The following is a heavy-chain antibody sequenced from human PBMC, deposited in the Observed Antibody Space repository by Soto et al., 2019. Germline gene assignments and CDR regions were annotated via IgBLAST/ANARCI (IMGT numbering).Heavy chain of an antibody. Sequence: GGSLRLSCAASGFTVSSIYMNWVRQAPGKGLEWVSVIYFGGNTYYADSVKGRFTISRLDSKNTLYLQMNSLRAEDTAVYYCARDPRAGLFDYWGQRTLVTVSS. D-gene: IGHD6-13*01. CDR3: ARDPRAGLFDY. CDR1: GFTVSSIY. CDR2: IYFGGNT. V-gene: IGHV3-53*04. J-gene: IGHJ4*02.